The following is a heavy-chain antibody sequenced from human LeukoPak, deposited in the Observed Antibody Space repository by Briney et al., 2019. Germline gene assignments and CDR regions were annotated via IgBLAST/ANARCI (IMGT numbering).Heavy chain of an antibody. CDR2: ISGSGGST. D-gene: IGHD3-3*01. J-gene: IGHJ4*02. CDR1: GFTFSSYA. V-gene: IGHV3-23*01. CDR3: AKVPTYYDFWSGYYTGGYFDY. Sequence: GGSLRLSCGASGFTFSSYAMSWVPQAPGKGLEWVSAISGSGGSTYYADSVKGRFTISRDNSKNTLYLQMNSLRAEDTAVYYCAKVPTYYDFWSGYYTGGYFDYWGQGTLVTVSS.